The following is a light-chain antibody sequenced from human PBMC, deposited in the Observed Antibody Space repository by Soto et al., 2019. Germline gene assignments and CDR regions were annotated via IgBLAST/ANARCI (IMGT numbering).Light chain of an antibody. Sequence: EIVMTQSPATLSVSPGERATLSCRASQSVSSNLAWYQQKPGQSPRLLIYGASTRATGIPARFSGSGSGTEFTLTISSLQSEDFAFYYGHQYNSWPITFGQGTRLGIK. J-gene: IGKJ5*01. CDR3: HQYNSWPIT. V-gene: IGKV3-15*01. CDR1: QSVSSN. CDR2: GAS.